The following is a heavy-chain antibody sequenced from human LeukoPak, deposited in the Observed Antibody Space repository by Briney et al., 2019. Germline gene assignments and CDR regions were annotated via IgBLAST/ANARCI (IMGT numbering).Heavy chain of an antibody. CDR2: INPNSGGT. D-gene: IGHD3-9*01. Sequence: ASVKVSCKASGYTFTGYYMHWVRQAPGQGLEWMGWINPNSGGTNYAQKFQGRVTMTRDTSISTAYMELSRLRSDDTAVYYCARAPQIRYFDWLDVWGKGTTVTISS. V-gene: IGHV1-2*02. J-gene: IGHJ6*04. CDR3: ARAPQIRYFDWLDV. CDR1: GYTFTGYY.